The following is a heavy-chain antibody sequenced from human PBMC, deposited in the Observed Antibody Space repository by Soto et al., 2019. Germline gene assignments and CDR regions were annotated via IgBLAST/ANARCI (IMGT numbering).Heavy chain of an antibody. CDR2: IYYSGST. CDR1: GGSISSDNYF. CDR3: ARAPQGDCIDS. V-gene: IGHV4-30-4*01. D-gene: IGHD2-21*02. J-gene: IGHJ4*02. Sequence: LSLTCTVSGGSISSDNYFWSWIRQPPGKGLEWIGYIYYSGSTYYNSSLKSRVTISIDTSKNQFSLELSSVTAADTAVYYCARAPQGDCIDSWGQGTLVTVSS.